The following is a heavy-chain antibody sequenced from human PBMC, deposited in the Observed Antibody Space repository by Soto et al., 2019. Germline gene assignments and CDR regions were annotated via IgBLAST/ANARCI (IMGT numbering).Heavy chain of an antibody. J-gene: IGHJ4*02. CDR2: IIPIFGTA. D-gene: IGHD6-13*01. Sequence: QVQLVQSGAEVKKPGSSVKVSCKASGGTFSSYAISWVRQAPGQGLEWMGGIIPIFGTANYAQKFQGRVTITADKSTSTAYMELSGLRSEDTAVYYCARGGIAAQAGNFDYWGQGTLVTVSS. CDR3: ARGGIAAQAGNFDY. V-gene: IGHV1-69*06. CDR1: GGTFSSYA.